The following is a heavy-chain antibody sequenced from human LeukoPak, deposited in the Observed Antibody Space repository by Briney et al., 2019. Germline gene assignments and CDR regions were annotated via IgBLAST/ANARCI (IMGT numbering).Heavy chain of an antibody. CDR3: ARDPAYGALDY. D-gene: IGHD4-17*01. CDR1: TFTFSSDY. J-gene: IGHJ4*02. Sequence: GGSLRLSCAASTFTFSSDYMSWVRQTPGKGLEWVANIKPDGSEKAYGDSVEGRFSISRDNAKNSLYLQMNSLRVDDTAVYYCARDPAYGALDYWGQGILVTVSS. V-gene: IGHV3-7*01. CDR2: IKPDGSEK.